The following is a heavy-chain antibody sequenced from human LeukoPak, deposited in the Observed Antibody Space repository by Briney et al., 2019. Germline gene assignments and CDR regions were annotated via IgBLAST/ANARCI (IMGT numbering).Heavy chain of an antibody. CDR3: AKGYCSSTSGCSEGF. V-gene: IGHV3-23*01. Sequence: PGGSLRLSCAASGFSFSEYAMNWVRQAPGKGLEWVSSISGSGTNTYYADSAKGRFTVSRDNYKNTVYLQMNSLRGDDTAAYHCAKGYCSSTSGCSEGFWGQGTLVTVSS. CDR2: ISGSGTNT. D-gene: IGHD2-2*01. CDR1: GFSFSEYA. J-gene: IGHJ4*02.